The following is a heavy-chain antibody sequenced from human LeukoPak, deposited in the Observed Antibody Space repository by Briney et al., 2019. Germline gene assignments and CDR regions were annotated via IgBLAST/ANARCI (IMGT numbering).Heavy chain of an antibody. V-gene: IGHV3-74*01. CDR2: VSPDGRRT. D-gene: IGHD3-10*01. J-gene: IGHJ4*02. CDR3: ARVLSYFGSGSYPAY. Sequence: GGSLRLSCAASGFTFTSYWMHWVRQVPGKGLVWIAHVSPDGRRTDYADSVKGRFTVSRDNTNHILYLQMHRLTADDPAVYYFARVLSYFGSGSYPAYWGQGTLVTVPS. CDR1: GFTFTSYW.